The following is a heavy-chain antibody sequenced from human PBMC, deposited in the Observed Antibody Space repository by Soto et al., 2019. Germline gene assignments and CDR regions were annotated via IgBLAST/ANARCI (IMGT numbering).Heavy chain of an antibody. D-gene: IGHD3-3*01. CDR2: IVVGSGNT. Sequence: ASVKVSCKASGFTFTSSAVQWVGQARGQRLEWIGWIVVGSGNTNYAQKFQERVTITRDMSTSTAYMELSSLRSEDTAVYYCAADQPQYYDFPQDAFDIWGQGTMVT. J-gene: IGHJ3*02. CDR1: GFTFTSSA. CDR3: AADQPQYYDFPQDAFDI. V-gene: IGHV1-58*01.